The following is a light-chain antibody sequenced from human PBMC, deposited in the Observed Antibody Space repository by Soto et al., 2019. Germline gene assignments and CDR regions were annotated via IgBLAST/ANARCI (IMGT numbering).Light chain of an antibody. CDR1: QSISSY. J-gene: IGKJ1*01. Sequence: DIQMTQSPSSLSASVGDRVTISCRASQSISSYLNWYQHKPGKAPKLLIYAASSLQSGVPSRFSGSGSGTDFTLTVRSLQPEDFATYYCQQSYSTPRWTFGQGTKVEIK. CDR2: AAS. V-gene: IGKV1-39*01. CDR3: QQSYSTPRWT.